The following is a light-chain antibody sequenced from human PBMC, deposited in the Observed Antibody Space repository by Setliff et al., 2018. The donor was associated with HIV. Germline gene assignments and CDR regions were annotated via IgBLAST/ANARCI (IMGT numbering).Light chain of an antibody. V-gene: IGLV2-14*03. CDR1: RSDVGGYNY. CDR3: SSYTTSALVV. Sequence: QSGLTQPASVSGSPGQSITISCNGTRSDVGGYNYVSWYQQHPAKAPKLVIYDVTNRPSGVSSRFSGSKSGNTASLAISGLQAEDEADYYCSSYTTSALVVFGGGTKVTVL. CDR2: DVT. J-gene: IGLJ2*01.